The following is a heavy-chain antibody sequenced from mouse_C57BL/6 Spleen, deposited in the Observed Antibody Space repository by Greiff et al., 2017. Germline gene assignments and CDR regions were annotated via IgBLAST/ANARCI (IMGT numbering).Heavy chain of an antibody. CDR1: GYAFSSSW. Sequence: VQLKESGPELVKPGASVKISCKASGYAFSSSWMNWVKQRPGKGLEWIGRIYPGDGDTNYNGKFKGKATLTADKSSSTAYMQLSSLTSEDSAVYFCARGMDDYDSHWYFDVWGTGTTVTVSS. CDR2: IYPGDGDT. J-gene: IGHJ1*03. D-gene: IGHD2-4*01. CDR3: ARGMDDYDSHWYFDV. V-gene: IGHV1-82*01.